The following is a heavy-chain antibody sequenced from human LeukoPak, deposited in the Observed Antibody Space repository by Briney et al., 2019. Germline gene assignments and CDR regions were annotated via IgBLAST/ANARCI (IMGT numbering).Heavy chain of an antibody. J-gene: IGHJ4*02. D-gene: IGHD1-26*01. Sequence: GGSLRLSCAASGFTFDDYGMSWVRQAPGKGLEWVSGINWNGGSTGYADSVKGRFTISRDNAKNSLYLQMNSLRAEDTALYYCARDSYSGSYPYFDYWGQGTLVTVSS. CDR3: ARDSYSGSYPYFDY. CDR2: INWNGGST. CDR1: GFTFDDYG. V-gene: IGHV3-20*04.